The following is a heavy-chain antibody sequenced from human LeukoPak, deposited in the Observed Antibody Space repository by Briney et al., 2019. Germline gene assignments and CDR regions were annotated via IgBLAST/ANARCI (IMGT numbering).Heavy chain of an antibody. J-gene: IGHJ4*02. CDR3: ARAPQECTSTSWPLGY. CDR1: GYTFTSYG. V-gene: IGHV1-18*01. CDR2: IGVYSGNT. Sequence: GAAVKVSCKASGYTFTSYGISWVRQAPGQGLEWVAWIGVYSGNTNTAQKKLQGRVTLARDTSTSTAYKEQRSLRSDDTAVFYCARAPQECTSTSWPLGYWGQGTLVTVSS. D-gene: IGHD2-2*01.